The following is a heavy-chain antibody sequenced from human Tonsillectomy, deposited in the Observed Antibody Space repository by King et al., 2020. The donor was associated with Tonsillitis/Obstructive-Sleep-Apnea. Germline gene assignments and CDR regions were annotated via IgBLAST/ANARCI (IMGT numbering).Heavy chain of an antibody. V-gene: IGHV3-30*18. D-gene: IGHD1-26*01. Sequence: QVQLVESGGGVVQPGRSLRLSCAASGFTFSSYGMHWVRQAPGKGLEWVAVISYDGSNKHYADSVKGRFTISRDNSKNTLYLQMNSLRAEDTAVYYCAKDNSGSYYEGSDYWGQGTLVTVSS. CDR2: ISYDGSNK. CDR1: GFTFSSYG. J-gene: IGHJ4*02. CDR3: AKDNSGSYYEGSDY.